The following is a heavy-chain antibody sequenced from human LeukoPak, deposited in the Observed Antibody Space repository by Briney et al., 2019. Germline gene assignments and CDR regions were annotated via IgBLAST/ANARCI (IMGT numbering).Heavy chain of an antibody. J-gene: IGHJ4*02. CDR1: GFTFSSYA. Sequence: PGGSLRLSCAASGFTFSSYAMSWVRQAPGKGLEWVSAISGSGGSTYYADSVKGRFTISRDNSKNTLYLQMNRLRAEDTAVYYCARDFHSIHVVVTATLVDYWGQGTLVTVSS. V-gene: IGHV3-23*01. D-gene: IGHD2-21*02. CDR3: ARDFHSIHVVVTATLVDY. CDR2: ISGSGGST.